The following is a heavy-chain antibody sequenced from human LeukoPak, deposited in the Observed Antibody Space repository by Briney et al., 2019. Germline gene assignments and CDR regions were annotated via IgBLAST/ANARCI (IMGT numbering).Heavy chain of an antibody. D-gene: IGHD3-10*01. V-gene: IGHV3-74*01. J-gene: IGHJ4*02. CDR1: GFTLTNYA. Sequence: PGGSLRLSCAASGFTLTNYAMHWVRQAPGKGLVWVSYINIDERITGYADSVKGRFTISRDNAKNTLYLQMNSLRAEDTAIYYCFREGGDWGQGTLVTVSS. CDR3: FREGGD. CDR2: INIDERIT.